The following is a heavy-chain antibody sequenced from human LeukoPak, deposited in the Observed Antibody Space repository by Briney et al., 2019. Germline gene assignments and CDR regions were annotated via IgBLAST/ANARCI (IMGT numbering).Heavy chain of an antibody. Sequence: ASVKVSCKASGYTFTSYAMNWVRQAPGQGLEWMGWINTNTGNPTYAQGFTGRFVFSLDTSVSTAYLQISSLKAEDIAVYYCARDTGWYSSSWYGWFDPWGQGTLVTVSS. D-gene: IGHD6-13*01. CDR1: GYTFTSYA. CDR3: ARDTGWYSSSWYGWFDP. CDR2: INTNTGNP. V-gene: IGHV7-4-1*02. J-gene: IGHJ5*02.